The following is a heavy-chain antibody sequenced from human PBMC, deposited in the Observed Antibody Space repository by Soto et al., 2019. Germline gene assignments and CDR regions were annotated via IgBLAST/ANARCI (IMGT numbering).Heavy chain of an antibody. D-gene: IGHD1-26*01. J-gene: IGHJ4*01. V-gene: IGHV6-1*01. CDR3: ARGEQYSGRIFDY. CDR1: GDSVSSNSAG. CDR2: TYYRSKWYY. Sequence: SQTLSLTCAITGDSVSSNSAGWSWVRQSPSRGLEWLGRTYYRSKWYYEYAVSVRGRITINPDTSKNQYSLQLNSVTPEDTAVYLCARGEQYSGRIFDYWGQGTLVTDSS.